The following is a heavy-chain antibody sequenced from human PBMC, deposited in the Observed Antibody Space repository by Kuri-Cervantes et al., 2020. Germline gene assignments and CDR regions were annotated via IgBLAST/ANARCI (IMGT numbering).Heavy chain of an antibody. D-gene: IGHD4-17*01. CDR3: ARVAVTTDFDY. V-gene: IGHV3-21*01. CDR1: GFTVSSNP. J-gene: IGHJ4*02. Sequence: GGSLRLSCAASGFTVSSNPMNWVRQAPGKGLEWVSSISSGYIYYADSVKGRFTISRDNAKNSLYLQMNSLRAEDTAVYYCARVAVTTDFDYWGQGTLVTVSS. CDR2: ISSGYI.